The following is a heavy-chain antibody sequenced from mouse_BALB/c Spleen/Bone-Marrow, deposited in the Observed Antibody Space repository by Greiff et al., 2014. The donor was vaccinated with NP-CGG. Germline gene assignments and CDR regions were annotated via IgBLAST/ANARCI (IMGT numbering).Heavy chain of an antibody. D-gene: IGHD1-1*01. CDR1: GFNIKDTY. J-gene: IGHJ3*01. CDR3: APYYYGSSQFAY. V-gene: IGHV14-3*02. Sequence: VQLQQPGAALVKPGASVKLSCTASGFNIKDTYMHWVKQRPEQGLEWIGRIDPANGNTKYDPKFQGKATITADTSSNTAYLQLSSLTSEDTAVYYCAPYYYGSSQFAYWGQGTLVTVSA. CDR2: IDPANGNT.